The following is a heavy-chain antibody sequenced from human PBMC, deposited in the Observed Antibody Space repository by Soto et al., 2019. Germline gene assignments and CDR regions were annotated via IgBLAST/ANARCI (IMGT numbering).Heavy chain of an antibody. D-gene: IGHD5-12*01. CDR3: AKPPQGGWINWFDP. V-gene: IGHV3-23*01. Sequence: LRLSCAASGFTFSSYAMSWVRQAPGKGLEWVSAISGSGGSTYYADSVKGRFTISRDNSKNTLYLQMNSLRAEDTAVYYCAKPPQGGWINWFDPWGQGTLVTVSS. CDR2: ISGSGGST. J-gene: IGHJ5*02. CDR1: GFTFSSYA.